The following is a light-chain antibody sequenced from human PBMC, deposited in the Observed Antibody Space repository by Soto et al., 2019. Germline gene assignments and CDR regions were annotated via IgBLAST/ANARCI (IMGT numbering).Light chain of an antibody. V-gene: IGKV3-20*01. Sequence: EIVLTQSPGTLSLSPGERATLSCRASQSVSSNFLAWYQEKPGQAPRLLIYGASSRATGIPDRFSGSGSGIDFTLTITSLQSEDFAVYYCQQYHNWPPGITFGGGTRVEIK. J-gene: IGKJ4*01. CDR2: GAS. CDR3: QQYHNWPPGIT. CDR1: QSVSSNF.